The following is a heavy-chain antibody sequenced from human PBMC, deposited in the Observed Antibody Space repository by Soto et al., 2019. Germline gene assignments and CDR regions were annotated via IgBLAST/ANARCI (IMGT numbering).Heavy chain of an antibody. CDR2: ISSSGYTV. CDR1: RFTFSTYE. J-gene: IGHJ4*02. V-gene: IGHV3-48*03. Sequence: EAQLVESGGALVQPGGSLRLSCAASRFTFSTYEMNWVRQAPGKGLEWVSYISSSGYTVYYADSVKGRFTISRDNTRNSLYLQMNSLRDEDTALYYCVRYCSTTLCNGVATRTFDYWGQGTLVTVSS. D-gene: IGHD2-2*01. CDR3: VRYCSTTLCNGVATRTFDY.